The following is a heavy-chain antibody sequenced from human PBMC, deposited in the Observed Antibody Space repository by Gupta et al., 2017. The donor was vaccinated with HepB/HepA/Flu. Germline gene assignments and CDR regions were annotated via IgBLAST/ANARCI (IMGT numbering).Heavy chain of an antibody. CDR3: ARPAGYYSGLVY. J-gene: IGHJ4*02. CDR2: INHVGST. V-gene: IGHV4-34*01. D-gene: IGHD3-22*01. CDR1: FRGHY. Sequence: FRGHYWRWIRQSPGRGLEWIGEINHVGSTNYNPSLGSRVTISVDVSRKQFSLRLNSVTAADTAVYFCARPAGYYSGLVYWGQGTPVTVSP.